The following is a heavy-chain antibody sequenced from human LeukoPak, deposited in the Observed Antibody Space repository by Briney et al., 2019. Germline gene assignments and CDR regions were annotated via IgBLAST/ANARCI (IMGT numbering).Heavy chain of an antibody. CDR3: ARDYYGSGSSPFDY. CDR1: GFTFSDHY. Sequence: GGSLRLSCAASGFTFSDHYMSWIRQAPGKGLGWVLYISSSSSYKNYAKSVKGRFTISRDNAKNSLYLQMNSLRAEDTAMYYCARDYYGSGSSPFDYWGQGTLVTVSS. CDR2: ISSSSSYK. J-gene: IGHJ4*02. V-gene: IGHV3-11*06. D-gene: IGHD3-10*01.